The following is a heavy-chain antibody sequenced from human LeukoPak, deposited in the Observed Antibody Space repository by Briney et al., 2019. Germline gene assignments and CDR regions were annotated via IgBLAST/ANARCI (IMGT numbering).Heavy chain of an antibody. CDR3: ARDLSSSTSCYSY. CDR2: ISPSGNYI. CDR1: GFTFSSHS. Sequence: GGSLRLSCAASGFTFSSHSMNWVRQAPGKGLEWVSSISPSGNYIYYADSVEGRFTISRDNAKNSLYLQMNSMRAEDTAVYYCARDLSSSTSCYSYWGQGTLVTVSS. D-gene: IGHD2-2*01. V-gene: IGHV3-21*01. J-gene: IGHJ4*02.